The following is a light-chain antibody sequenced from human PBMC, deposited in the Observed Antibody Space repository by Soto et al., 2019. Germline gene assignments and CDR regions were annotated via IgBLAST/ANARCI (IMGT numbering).Light chain of an antibody. CDR2: AAS. CDR3: QQLNSYPVT. Sequence: IPLTQSPSSLSASVGDRVTITCRASQGISSYLAWYQQKPGKAPKLLIYAASTLQSGFPSRFSGSGSGTDFTLTISSLQPEDCATYYCQQLNSYPVTFGQGTKLEIK. J-gene: IGKJ2*01. CDR1: QGISSY. V-gene: IGKV1-9*01.